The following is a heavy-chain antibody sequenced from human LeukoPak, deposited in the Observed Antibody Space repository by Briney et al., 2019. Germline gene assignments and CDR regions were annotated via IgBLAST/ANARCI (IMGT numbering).Heavy chain of an antibody. V-gene: IGHV3-33*01. CDR2: IWLDGSAT. J-gene: IGHJ4*02. D-gene: IGHD1-14*01. CDR3: ARDLNREGFDY. Sequence: SGGSLRLSCAASGFDFGSYDMHWVRQAPGKGLEWVAIIWLDGSATYYGDSVKGRFTVSRDNSNNTLYLQMNSLRVEDTAVYYCARDLNREGFDYWGQGTLVAVSS. CDR1: GFDFGSYD.